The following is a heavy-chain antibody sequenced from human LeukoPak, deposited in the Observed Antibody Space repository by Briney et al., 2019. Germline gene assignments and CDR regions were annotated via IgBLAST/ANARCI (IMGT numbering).Heavy chain of an antibody. D-gene: IGHD3-3*01. CDR1: GFTFSSYS. Sequence: PGGSLRLSCAASGFTFSSYSMNWVRQAPGKGLEWVSSISSSSSYIYFADSVKGRFTISRDNAKTSLYLQMNSLRAEDTAVYYCARFRSGYFYDYWGQGTLVTVSS. CDR2: ISSSSSYI. CDR3: ARFRSGYFYDY. J-gene: IGHJ4*02. V-gene: IGHV3-21*01.